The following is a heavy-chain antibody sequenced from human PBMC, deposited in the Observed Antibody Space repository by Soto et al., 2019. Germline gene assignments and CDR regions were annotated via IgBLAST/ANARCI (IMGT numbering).Heavy chain of an antibody. CDR2: ISGSGGSN. D-gene: IGHD2-2*01. Sequence: PGGSLCLSCAASGFTFSSYAMSWVRQAPGKGLEWVSAISGSGGSNYYADSLKGRFTISTDNTKNTLYLQMNSLRAEDTAVYYCAKGGLCSSTSCYALDYYGMDVWGQGTTVTVSS. V-gene: IGHV3-23*01. CDR3: AKGGLCSSTSCYALDYYGMDV. CDR1: GFTFSSYA. J-gene: IGHJ6*02.